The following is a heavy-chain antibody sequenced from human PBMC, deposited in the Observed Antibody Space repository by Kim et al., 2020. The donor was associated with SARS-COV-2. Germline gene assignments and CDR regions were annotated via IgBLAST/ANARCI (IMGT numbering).Heavy chain of an antibody. J-gene: IGHJ6*02. CDR3: AREVRVFSLPYGMDV. V-gene: IGHV3-21*01. D-gene: IGHD6-13*01. Sequence: GGSLRLSCAASGFTFSSYSMNWVRQAPGKGLEWISSISSSSSYIYYADSVKGRFTISRDNAKNSLYLQMNSLRAEDTAVYYCAREVRVFSLPYGMDVWGQGTTVTVSS. CDR2: ISSSSSYI. CDR1: GFTFSSYS.